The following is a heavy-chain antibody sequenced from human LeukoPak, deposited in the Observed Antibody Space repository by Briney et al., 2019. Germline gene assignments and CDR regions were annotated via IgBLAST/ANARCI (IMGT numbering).Heavy chain of an antibody. J-gene: IGHJ4*02. Sequence: GESLKISCKGSGYSFTSYWIGWVRQMPGKGLEWMGIIYPGDSDTRYNPSFQDQVTISADKSISTAYLQWSSLKASDTAMYYCARHTSNYYGSGMHIDYWGQGTLVTVSS. V-gene: IGHV5-51*01. CDR1: GYSFTSYW. D-gene: IGHD3-10*01. CDR3: ARHTSNYYGSGMHIDY. CDR2: IYPGDSDT.